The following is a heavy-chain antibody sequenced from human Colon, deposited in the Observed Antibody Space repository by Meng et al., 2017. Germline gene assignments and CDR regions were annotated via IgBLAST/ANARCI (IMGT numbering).Heavy chain of an antibody. CDR2: VYYSGNT. D-gene: IGHD3-22*01. V-gene: IGHV4-31*11. J-gene: IGHJ4*02. CDR1: GIYIGTGDYF. CDR3: ARGASDYDFDY. Sequence: VDLQWSGPGLVKPSQTLSLTCDISGIYIGTGDYFSWIRQFPGKGLEWIGHVYYSGNTYYNPSLKSRVTISVDTSKNQFSLKLSSVTAADTAVYYCARGASDYDFDYWGQGTLVTVSS.